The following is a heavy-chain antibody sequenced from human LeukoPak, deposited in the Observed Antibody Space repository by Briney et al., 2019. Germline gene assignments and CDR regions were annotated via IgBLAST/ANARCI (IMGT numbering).Heavy chain of an antibody. D-gene: IGHD2-2*01. CDR1: GGSISTYY. Sequence: SETLSLTCTVSGGSISTYYWSWIPQPPGKGLEWIGYIYYSGSTSYNPSLKSRVTISVDTSKNQFSLKLNSVTAADTAVYYCARRPANYGMDVWGQGTTVTVS. CDR3: ARRPANYGMDV. V-gene: IGHV4-59*08. J-gene: IGHJ6*02. CDR2: IYYSGST.